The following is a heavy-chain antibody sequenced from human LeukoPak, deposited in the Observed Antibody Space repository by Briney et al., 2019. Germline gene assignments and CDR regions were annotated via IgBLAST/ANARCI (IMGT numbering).Heavy chain of an antibody. J-gene: IGHJ6*02. V-gene: IGHV1-18*01. D-gene: IGHD6-13*01. CDR3: ARLGGIAAAGSYGMDV. CDR2: ISAYNGNT. Sequence: ASVKVSCKASGYTFTSYGISWVRHAPGQGLEWMGWISAYNGNTNYAQKLQGRVTMTTDTSTSTAYMELRSLRSDDTAVYYCARLGGIAAAGSYGMDVWGQGTTVTVSS. CDR1: GYTFTSYG.